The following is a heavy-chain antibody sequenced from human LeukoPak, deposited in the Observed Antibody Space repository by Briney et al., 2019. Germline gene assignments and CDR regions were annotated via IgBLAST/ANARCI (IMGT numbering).Heavy chain of an antibody. D-gene: IGHD3-10*01. CDR3: ARDTYYYGSGSLEPPDY. CDR2: IIPIFGTA. Sequence: ASVKVSCKASGGTFSSYAISWVRQAPGQGLEWMGGIIPIFGTANYAQKFQGRVTITADESTSTAYMELSSLRSEDTAVYYCARDTYYYGSGSLEPPDYWGQGTLVTVSS. CDR1: GGTFSSYA. J-gene: IGHJ4*02. V-gene: IGHV1-69*01.